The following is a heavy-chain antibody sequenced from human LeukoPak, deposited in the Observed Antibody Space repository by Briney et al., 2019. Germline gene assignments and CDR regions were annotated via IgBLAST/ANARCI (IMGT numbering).Heavy chain of an antibody. V-gene: IGHV3-33*01. CDR2: IGYDGSDK. J-gene: IGHJ4*02. CDR3: ARGDGYNHSPFDY. D-gene: IGHD5-24*01. Sequence: QPGRSLRLSCAASGFTFSSYGMHWVRQAPGKGLEWVAVIGYDGSDKYYADSVKGRHTISRDNSKNTLYLQMNSLRAEDTAVYYCARGDGYNHSPFDYWGQGTLVTASS. CDR1: GFTFSSYG.